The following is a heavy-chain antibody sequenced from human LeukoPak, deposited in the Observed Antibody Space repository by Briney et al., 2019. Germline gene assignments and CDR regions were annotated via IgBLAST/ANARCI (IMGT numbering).Heavy chain of an antibody. CDR3: AKDGGSTVVTPTYYFDY. D-gene: IGHD4-23*01. V-gene: IGHV3-30*18. CDR1: GFTFGSYG. J-gene: IGHJ4*02. Sequence: GGSLRLSCAASGFTFGSYGMHWVRQAPGKGLEWVAVISYDGSNKYYADSVKGRFTISRDNSKNTLYLQMNSLRAEDTAVYYCAKDGGSTVVTPTYYFDYWGQGTLVTVSS. CDR2: ISYDGSNK.